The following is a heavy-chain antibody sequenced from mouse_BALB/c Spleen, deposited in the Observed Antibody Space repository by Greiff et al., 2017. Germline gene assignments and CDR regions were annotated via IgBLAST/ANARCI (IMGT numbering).Heavy chain of an antibody. V-gene: IGHV3-6*02. J-gene: IGHJ3*01. CDR1: GYSITSGYY. D-gene: IGHD2-4*01. Sequence: EVKLVESGPGLVKPSQSLSLTCSVTGYSITSGYYWNWIRQFPGNKLEWMGYISYDGSNNYNPSLKNRISITRDTSKNQFFLKLNSVTTEDTATYYCASTSTSTMITTGFAYWGQGTLVTVSA. CDR3: ASTSTSTMITTGFAY. CDR2: ISYDGSN.